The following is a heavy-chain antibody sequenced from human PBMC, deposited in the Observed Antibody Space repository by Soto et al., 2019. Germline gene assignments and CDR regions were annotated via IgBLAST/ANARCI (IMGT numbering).Heavy chain of an antibody. V-gene: IGHV4-34*01. J-gene: IGHJ4*02. CDR1: GGSFSGYY. CDR3: ARGWLRSSDY. CDR2: INHSGST. Sequence: PSETLSLTCAVYGGSFSGYYWSWIRQPPGKGLEWIGEINHSGSTNYNPSLKSRVTISVVTSKNQFSLKLSSVTAADTAVYYCARGWLRSSDYWGQGTLVTVSS. D-gene: IGHD5-12*01.